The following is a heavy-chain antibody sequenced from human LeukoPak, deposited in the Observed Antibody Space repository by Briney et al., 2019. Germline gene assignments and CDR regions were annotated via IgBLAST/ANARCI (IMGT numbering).Heavy chain of an antibody. CDR2: TYYRSKWYN. CDR1: GDSVSSNSAA. J-gene: IGHJ4*02. V-gene: IGHV6-1*01. Sequence: SQTLPLTCAISGDSVSSNSAAWNWIRQSPSRGLEWLGRTYYRSKWYNDYAVSVKSRITINPDTSKNQFSLQLNSVTPEDTAVYYCARERTYYYDSSGKYYFDYWGQGTLVTVSS. D-gene: IGHD3-22*01. CDR3: ARERTYYYDSSGKYYFDY.